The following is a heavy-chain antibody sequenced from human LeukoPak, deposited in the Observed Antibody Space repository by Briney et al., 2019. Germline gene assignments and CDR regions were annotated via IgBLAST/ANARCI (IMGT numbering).Heavy chain of an antibody. Sequence: SETLSLTCTVSGGSISSYYWSWIRQPPGKGLEWIGYIYYSGSTNYNPSLKSRVTISVDTSKNQFSLKLSSVAAADTAVYYCAREGPIDDSSTYSDYWGQGTLVSVSS. D-gene: IGHD3-22*01. CDR1: GGSISSYY. CDR2: IYYSGST. CDR3: AREGPIDDSSTYSDY. J-gene: IGHJ4*02. V-gene: IGHV4-59*01.